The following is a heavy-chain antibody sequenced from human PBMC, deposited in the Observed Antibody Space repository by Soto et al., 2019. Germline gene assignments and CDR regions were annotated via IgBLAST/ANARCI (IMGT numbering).Heavy chain of an antibody. CDR1: GFTFRSYA. V-gene: IGHV3-23*01. J-gene: IGHJ2*01. CDR2: ISGSGIST. Sequence: DVQLLESGGGLVQPGGSLRLSCAASGFTFRSYAMSWVRQAPGKGLEWVSGISGSGISTHYADSVKGRFTVSRDNYKNTLYLQRNSLRAEDTAVYNCAKEPVGPDWYFDLWGRGTLVTVSS. CDR3: AKEPVGPDWYFDL.